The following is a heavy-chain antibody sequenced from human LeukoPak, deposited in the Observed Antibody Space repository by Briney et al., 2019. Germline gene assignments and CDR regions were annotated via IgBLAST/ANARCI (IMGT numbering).Heavy chain of an antibody. CDR1: GFTLSNHG. V-gene: IGHV3-33*01. J-gene: IGHJ4*02. CDR3: ARDRLEAVTDDDYFDY. D-gene: IGHD2-21*02. Sequence: GGSLRLSCAASGFTLSNHGMHWVRQAPGKGPEWVALIWYDGSKKYYGDFVKGRFTISRDNSKNTVYLQMNSLRAEDTGVYYCARDRLEAVTDDDYFDYWGQGTLVTVSS. CDR2: IWYDGSKK.